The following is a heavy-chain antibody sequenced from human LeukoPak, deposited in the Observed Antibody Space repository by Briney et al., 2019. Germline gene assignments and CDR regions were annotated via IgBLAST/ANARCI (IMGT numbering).Heavy chain of an antibody. Sequence: SETLSLTCTVFGGSISSSSYYWGWIRQPPGKGLEWIGSIYYSGSTYYNPSLKSRVTISVDTSKNQFSLKLSSVTAADTAVYYCARLESSGWYGVFDYWGQGTLVTVSS. CDR2: IYYSGST. V-gene: IGHV4-39*01. CDR3: ARLESSGWYGVFDY. J-gene: IGHJ4*02. D-gene: IGHD6-19*01. CDR1: GGSISSSSYY.